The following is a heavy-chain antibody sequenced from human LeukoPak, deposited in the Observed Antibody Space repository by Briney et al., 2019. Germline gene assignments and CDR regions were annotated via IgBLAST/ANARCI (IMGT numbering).Heavy chain of an antibody. CDR3: ARGRNIEMTTMSGGSDY. Sequence: GASVTVSCKASGYTFTDYYMHWVRQAPGQGLEWMGWLNPNSGDTNYAQKFQGRVSMTRDTSISTAYMDLSDLRSDDTAVYYCARGRNIEMTTMSGGSDYWGQGTLVTVSS. J-gene: IGHJ4*02. D-gene: IGHD5-24*01. V-gene: IGHV1-2*02. CDR1: GYTFTDYY. CDR2: LNPNSGDT.